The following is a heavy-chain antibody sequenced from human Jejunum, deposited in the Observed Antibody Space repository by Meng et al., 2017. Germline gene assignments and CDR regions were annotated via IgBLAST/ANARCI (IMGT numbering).Heavy chain of an antibody. CDR3: ARADYVRYFDL. D-gene: IGHD3-10*02. CDR1: GGSIESNNW. J-gene: IGHJ2*01. V-gene: IGHV4-4*02. Sequence: QVQLQESGPGLVKPSETLSPTCAVYGGSIESNNWWTWIRQPPGQGLEWIGEVYHSGSTHYNPSLQSRVTISIDNSKNRFSLSLNSVTAADTAIYYCARADYVRYFDLWGRGTLVTVSS. CDR2: VYHSGST.